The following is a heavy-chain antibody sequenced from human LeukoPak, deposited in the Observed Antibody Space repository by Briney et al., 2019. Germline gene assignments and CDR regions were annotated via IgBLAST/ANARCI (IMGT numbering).Heavy chain of an antibody. CDR3: AKDRNSGSYYYGMDV. CDR2: ISGSGGST. D-gene: IGHD1-26*01. Sequence: GGSLRLSCAASGFTFSSYAMSWVRRAPGKGLEWVSAISGSGGSTYYADSVKGRFTISRDNSENTLYLQMTSLRAEDTAVYYCAKDRNSGSYYYGMDVWGQGTTVTVSS. J-gene: IGHJ6*02. CDR1: GFTFSSYA. V-gene: IGHV3-23*01.